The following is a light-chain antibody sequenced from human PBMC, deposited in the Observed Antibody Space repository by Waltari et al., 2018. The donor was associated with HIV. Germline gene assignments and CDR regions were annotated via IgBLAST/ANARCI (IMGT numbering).Light chain of an antibody. V-gene: IGLV2-8*01. J-gene: IGLJ2*01. CDR1: ANDVGGDNY. CDR3: SSYAGSAVV. Sequence: QSALTQPPSASGSPGQSVTLPCTGTANDVGGDNYVSWYQLHPVKAPKLLIYDVTKRPSGVPDRFSGSKSGNTASLTVSGLQGDDEADYYCSSYAGSAVVFGGGTKLTVL. CDR2: DVT.